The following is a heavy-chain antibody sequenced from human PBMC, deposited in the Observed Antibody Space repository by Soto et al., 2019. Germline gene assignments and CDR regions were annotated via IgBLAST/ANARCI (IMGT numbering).Heavy chain of an antibody. V-gene: IGHV3-9*01. J-gene: IGHJ4*02. CDR2: ISWNSGSI. D-gene: IGHD5-12*01. Sequence: SLRLSCAASGFTFDDYAMHWVRQAPGKGLEWVSGISWNSGSIGYADSVKGRFTISRDNAKNSLYLQMNSLRAEDTALYYCAKALRRGVAVATIDYWGQGTLVTVSS. CDR3: AKALRRGVAVATIDY. CDR1: GFTFDDYA.